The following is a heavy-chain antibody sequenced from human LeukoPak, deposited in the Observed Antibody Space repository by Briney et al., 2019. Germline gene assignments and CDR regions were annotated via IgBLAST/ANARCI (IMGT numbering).Heavy chain of an antibody. Sequence: ASVKVSCKASGYTFTGYYMHWVRQAPGQGLEWMGWMNPYSGGTNYAQKFQGRVTMTRDTSISTAYMELRSLRSDDTAVYYCARDIYSGHHTGAFDIWGQGTMVTVSS. D-gene: IGHD1-26*01. CDR2: MNPYSGGT. CDR3: ARDIYSGHHTGAFDI. CDR1: GYTFTGYY. V-gene: IGHV1-2*02. J-gene: IGHJ3*02.